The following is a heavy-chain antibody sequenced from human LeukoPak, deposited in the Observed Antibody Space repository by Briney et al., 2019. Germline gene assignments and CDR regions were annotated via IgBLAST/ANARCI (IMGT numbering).Heavy chain of an antibody. V-gene: IGHV1-2*02. D-gene: IGHD2-2*01. CDR2: INPNSGGT. CDR3: ARDLVGYCSSTGCYDYNWFDP. J-gene: IGHJ5*02. Sequence: ASVKVSCKASGYTFTGYYMHWVRQAPGQGLEWMGWINPNSGGTNYAQKFQGRVTMTRDTSISTAYMELSRLRSDDTAVYYCARDLVGYCSSTGCYDYNWFDPWGQGTLVTVSS. CDR1: GYTFTGYY.